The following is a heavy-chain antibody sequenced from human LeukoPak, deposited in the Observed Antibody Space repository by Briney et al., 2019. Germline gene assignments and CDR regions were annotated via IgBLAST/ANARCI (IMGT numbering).Heavy chain of an antibody. D-gene: IGHD6-13*01. Sequence: ASVKVSCKASGYTFTSYGISWVRQAPGQGLEWMGWISAYNGNTNYAQKLQGRVTMTTDTSTSTAYMELRSLRSDDTAVYYCAIGRLGGSSWHSPPSDYWGQGTLVTVSS. CDR1: GYTFTSYG. CDR3: AIGRLGGSSWHSPPSDY. V-gene: IGHV1-18*01. J-gene: IGHJ4*02. CDR2: ISAYNGNT.